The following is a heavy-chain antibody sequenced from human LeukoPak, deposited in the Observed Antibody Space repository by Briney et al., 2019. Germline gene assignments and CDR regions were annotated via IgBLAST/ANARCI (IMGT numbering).Heavy chain of an antibody. Sequence: GASVKVSCKTSGYTFTGLYIHWVRQAPGQGLEWMGWINPSTGVTSYAQKFQGRVTMTRDTSIATAYMDLNRLRSDDTALYFCARETRTAGYKRKNWFDPWGQGALVTVSS. J-gene: IGHJ5*02. CDR2: INPSTGVT. CDR1: GYTFTGLY. CDR3: ARETRTAGYKRKNWFDP. V-gene: IGHV1-2*02. D-gene: IGHD5-24*01.